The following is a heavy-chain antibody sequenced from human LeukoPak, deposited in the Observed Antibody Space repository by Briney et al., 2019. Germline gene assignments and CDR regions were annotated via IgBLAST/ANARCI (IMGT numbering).Heavy chain of an antibody. Sequence: SETLSLTCAVYGGSFSGCYWSWIRQPPGKGLEWIEEINHSGSTNYNPSLKSRVTISVDTSKNQFSLKLSSVTAADTAVYYCASGFRPDRAFDIWGQGTMVTVSS. V-gene: IGHV4-34*01. CDR1: GGSFSGCY. CDR3: ASGFRPDRAFDI. CDR2: INHSGST. J-gene: IGHJ3*02.